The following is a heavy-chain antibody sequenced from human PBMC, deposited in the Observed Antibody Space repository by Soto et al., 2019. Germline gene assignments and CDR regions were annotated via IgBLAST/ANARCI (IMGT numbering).Heavy chain of an antibody. Sequence: LSLTCAVYGGSFSGYYWSWIRQPPGKGLEWIGEINHSGSTNYNPSLKSRVTISVDTSKNQFSLKLSSVTAAETAVYYCARGRSGSYLDAFDIWGQGTMVT. D-gene: IGHD1-26*01. CDR3: ARGRSGSYLDAFDI. CDR1: GGSFSGYY. J-gene: IGHJ3*02. CDR2: INHSGST. V-gene: IGHV4-34*01.